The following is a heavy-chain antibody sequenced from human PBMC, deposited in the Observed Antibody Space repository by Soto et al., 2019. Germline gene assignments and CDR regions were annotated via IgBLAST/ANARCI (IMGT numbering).Heavy chain of an antibody. CDR2: IYYSGST. J-gene: IGHJ5*02. CDR3: ARVGGINWFDP. Sequence: SETLSLTCTVSGGSISSGGYYWSWVRQHPGKGLEWIGYIYYSGSTYYNPSLKSRVTISVDTSKNQFSLKLSSVTAADTAVYYCARVGGINWFDPWGQGTLVTVSS. CDR1: GGSISSGGYY. V-gene: IGHV4-31*03. D-gene: IGHD3-16*01.